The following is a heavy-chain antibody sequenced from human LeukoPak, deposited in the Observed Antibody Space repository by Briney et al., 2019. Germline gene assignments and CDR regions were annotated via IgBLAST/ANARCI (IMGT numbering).Heavy chain of an antibody. V-gene: IGHV3-11*06. J-gene: IGHJ5*01. Sequence: GGSLRLSCAASGFTFSDYYMSWIRQAPGKGLEWVSYISSSSSYTNYADSVKGRFTISRDNAKNSLYLQMNSLRDEDTAVYYCARPRYCSGGTCFYDSWGQGTLVTVSS. CDR2: ISSSSSYT. CDR1: GFTFSDYY. CDR3: ARPRYCSGGTCFYDS. D-gene: IGHD2-15*01.